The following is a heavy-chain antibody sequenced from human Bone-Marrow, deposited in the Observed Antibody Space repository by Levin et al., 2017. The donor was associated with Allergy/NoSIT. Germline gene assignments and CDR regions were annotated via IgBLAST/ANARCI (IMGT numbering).Heavy chain of an antibody. V-gene: IGHV4-39*07. Sequence: SETLSLTCTVSGASISSYNDYWGWIRQPPGKGLDWSVTCFDFWFPSSPPPLPGRVTMSLDTSKNQLSLKLTSVTATDTAVYYCVRGMAQLRYFDGPYYFDYWGQGTLVTVSS. CDR1: GASISSYNDY. J-gene: IGHJ4*02. CDR2: CFDFWFP. CDR3: VRGMAQLRYFDGPYYFDY. D-gene: IGHD3-9*01.